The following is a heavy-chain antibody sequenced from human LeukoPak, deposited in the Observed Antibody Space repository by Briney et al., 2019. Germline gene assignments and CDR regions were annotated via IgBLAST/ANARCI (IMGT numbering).Heavy chain of an antibody. V-gene: IGHV1-18*01. CDR3: ANVAKGRFFFYYMDV. Sequence: ASVRVSCKLSGYSRNRFGVTWVRQAPGQGLEWIGWISSDNGIPRYADKFQGRVTLTTDTSKTTGYMELRSLRSDDSVVYFCANVAKGRFFFYYMDVWGKGTTVTVSS. CDR2: ISSDNGIP. CDR1: GYSRNRFG. J-gene: IGHJ6*03. D-gene: IGHD2-15*01.